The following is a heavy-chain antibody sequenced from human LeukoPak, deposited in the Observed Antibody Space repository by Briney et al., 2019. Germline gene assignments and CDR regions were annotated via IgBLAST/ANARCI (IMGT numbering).Heavy chain of an antibody. CDR1: GGSFSSGGFS. V-gene: IGHV4-30-2*01. D-gene: IGHD2-2*01. Sequence: SETLSLTCAVSGGSFSSGGFSWSRIRQPPGKGLEWIGYRFHNGSTHYSPSLQRRVTISVDRFKNQFSLRLRSVTAADTAVYYCGRETLGYCSGTTCSLGMDVWGQGTTVTVSS. J-gene: IGHJ6*02. CDR3: GRETLGYCSGTTCSLGMDV. CDR2: RFHNGST.